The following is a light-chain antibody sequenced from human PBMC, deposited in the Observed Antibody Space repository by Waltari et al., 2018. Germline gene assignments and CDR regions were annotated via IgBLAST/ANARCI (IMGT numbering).Light chain of an antibody. CDR2: DAS. J-gene: IGKJ5*01. V-gene: IGKV3-11*01. CDR1: QSVSTS. CDR3: QQRSTWPPIT. Sequence: DIVLTQSPAPLSLSPGERATLSCRASQSVSTSLAWYQQKPGQAPRLLIYDASNRAAGIPARFTGSGSGTDFTLTISSLEPEDFGVYYCQQRSTWPPITFGQGTRLEIK.